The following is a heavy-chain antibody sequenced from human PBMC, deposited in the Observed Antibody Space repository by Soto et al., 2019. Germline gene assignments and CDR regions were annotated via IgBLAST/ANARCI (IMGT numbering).Heavy chain of an antibody. CDR2: ISAYNGNT. CDR1: VYTFTSYG. D-gene: IGHD2-15*01. Sequence: ASGKVSCKASVYTFTSYGISWVRQAPGQGLEWMGWISAYNGNTNYAQKLQGRVTMTTDTSTSTAYMELRSLRSDDTAVYYCARKYCSGGSCYRNWFDPWGQGTLVTVSS. CDR3: ARKYCSGGSCYRNWFDP. J-gene: IGHJ5*02. V-gene: IGHV1-18*04.